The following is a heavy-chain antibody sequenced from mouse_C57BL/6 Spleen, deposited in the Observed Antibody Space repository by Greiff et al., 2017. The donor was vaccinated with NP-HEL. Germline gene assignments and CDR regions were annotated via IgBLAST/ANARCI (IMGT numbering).Heavy chain of an antibody. CDR2: IWSGGST. CDR3: AKGGFYYYGLPGNYYAMDY. D-gene: IGHD1-1*01. V-gene: IGHV2-4*01. Sequence: QVQLQQSGPGLVQPSQSLSITCTVSGFSLTSYGVHWVRQPPGKGLEWLGVIWSGGSTDYNAAFISRLSISKDNSKSQVFFKMNSLQADDTAIYYCAKGGFYYYGLPGNYYAMDYWGKGTSVTVSS. J-gene: IGHJ4*01. CDR1: GFSLTSYG.